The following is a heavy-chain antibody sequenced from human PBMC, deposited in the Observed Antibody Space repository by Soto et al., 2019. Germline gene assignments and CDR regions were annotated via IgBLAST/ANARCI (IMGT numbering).Heavy chain of an antibody. CDR2: IVVGSGNT. D-gene: IGHD2-15*01. J-gene: IGHJ6*02. Sequence: SVKVSCKASGFTFTSSAVQWVRQARGRRLEWIGWIVVGSGNTNYAQKFQERVTITRDMSTSTAYMELSSLRSEDTAVYYCAAGYCSGGSCYSTRFGYYYGMDVWGQGTTVTVSS. V-gene: IGHV1-58*01. CDR1: GFTFTSSA. CDR3: AAGYCSGGSCYSTRFGYYYGMDV.